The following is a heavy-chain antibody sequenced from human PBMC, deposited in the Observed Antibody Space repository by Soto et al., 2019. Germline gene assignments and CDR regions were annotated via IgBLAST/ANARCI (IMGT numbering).Heavy chain of an antibody. CDR3: ARGRNNYYHYGLDV. V-gene: IGHV3-23*01. CDR2: IIDSGAST. J-gene: IGHJ6*02. Sequence: AVGRVRQEPGKGLEWVSDIIDSGASTYYADSVKGRFTISRDNAKSTLYLQMNSLRAEDTALYYCARGRNNYYHYGLDVWGQGTPVTVSS. CDR1: A.